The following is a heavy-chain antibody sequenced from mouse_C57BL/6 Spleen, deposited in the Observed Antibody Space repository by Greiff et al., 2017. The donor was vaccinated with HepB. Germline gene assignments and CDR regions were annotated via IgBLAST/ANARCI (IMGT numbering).Heavy chain of an antibody. J-gene: IGHJ4*01. CDR3: ARWGSNYEDAMDY. Sequence: EVQGVESGGGLVQPGGSLSLSCAASGFTFTDYYMSWVRQPPGKALEWLGFIRNKANGYTTEYSASVKGRFTISRDNSQSSLYLQMNALRAEDSATYYCARWGSNYEDAMDYWGQGTSVTVSS. CDR2: IRNKANGYTT. CDR1: GFTFTDYY. V-gene: IGHV7-3*01. D-gene: IGHD2-5*01.